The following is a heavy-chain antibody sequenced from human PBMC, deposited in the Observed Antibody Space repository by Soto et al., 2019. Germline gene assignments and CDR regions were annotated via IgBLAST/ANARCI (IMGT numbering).Heavy chain of an antibody. J-gene: IGHJ5*02. Sequence: SETLSLTCAVSGGSISSGGYSWSWIRQPPGKGLEWIGYIYHSGSTNYNPSLKSRVTISVDRSKNQFSLKLSSVTAADTAVYYCARVPGPWGQGTLVTVSS. V-gene: IGHV4-30-2*01. CDR3: ARVPGP. D-gene: IGHD3-10*01. CDR2: IYHSGST. CDR1: GGSISSGGYS.